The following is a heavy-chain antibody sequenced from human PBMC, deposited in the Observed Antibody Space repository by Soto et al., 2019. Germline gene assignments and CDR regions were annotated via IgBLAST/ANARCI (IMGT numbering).Heavy chain of an antibody. CDR2: IYYSGST. CDR3: ARANMDYGDYDY. Sequence: SETLSLTCTVSGGSISSGGYYWSWIRQHPGKGLEWIGYIYYSGSTYYNPSLKSRVTISVDTSKNQFSLKLSSVTAADTAVYYCARANMDYGDYDYWGQGTPVTVSS. J-gene: IGHJ4*02. V-gene: IGHV4-31*03. CDR1: GGSISSGGYY. D-gene: IGHD4-17*01.